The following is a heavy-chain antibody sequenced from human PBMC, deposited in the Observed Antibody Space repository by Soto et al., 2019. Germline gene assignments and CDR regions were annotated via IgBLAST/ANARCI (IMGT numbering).Heavy chain of an antibody. V-gene: IGHV4-59*08. D-gene: IGHD6-19*01. CDR3: ARHVQWRATFDY. CDR2: IYYSGGT. CDR1: GGSISSYY. J-gene: IGHJ4*02. Sequence: QVQLQESGPGLVKPSETLSLTCTVSGGSISSYYWSWIRQPQGKGLEWIGYIYYSGGTNYYPPLQRRVTISVATSKNHFSLKLSSVTASDTAVYYCARHVQWRATFDYWGQRTLVTVSS.